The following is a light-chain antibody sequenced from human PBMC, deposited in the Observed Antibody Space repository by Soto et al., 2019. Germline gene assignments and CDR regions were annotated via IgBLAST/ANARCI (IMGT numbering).Light chain of an antibody. J-gene: IGKJ1*01. CDR3: QQYYSTPRT. Sequence: MAFTQSPDSLSVSKGERATIYCKSSQSVLYSSNNKNYLAWYQQKPGQPPKLLIYWASTRESGVPDRFSGSGSGTDFTLTISSLQAEDVAVYYCQQYYSTPRTFGQGTKVDIK. CDR1: QSVLYSSNNKNY. CDR2: WAS. V-gene: IGKV4-1*01.